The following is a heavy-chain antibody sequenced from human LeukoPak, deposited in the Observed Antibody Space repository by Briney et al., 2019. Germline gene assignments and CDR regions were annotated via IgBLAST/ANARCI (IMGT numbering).Heavy chain of an antibody. D-gene: IGHD2-8*01. V-gene: IGHV4-34*01. CDR2: INHSGST. CDR3: ARSGEYCTNGVCYSGSFDY. Sequence: SETLSLTCAVYGGSFSGYYWSWIRQPPGKGLEWIGEINHSGSTNYNPSLKSRVTISVDTSKNQFSLKLSSVTAADTAVYYCARSGEYCTNGVCYSGSFDYWGQGTLVTVSS. CDR1: GGSFSGYY. J-gene: IGHJ4*02.